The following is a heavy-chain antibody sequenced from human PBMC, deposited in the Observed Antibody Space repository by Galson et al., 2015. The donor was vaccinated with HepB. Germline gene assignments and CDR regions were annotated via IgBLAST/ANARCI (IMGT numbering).Heavy chain of an antibody. V-gene: IGHV2-70*01. D-gene: IGHD7-27*01. CDR2: IDWDDDK. Sequence: PALVKPTQTLTLTCTFSGFSLSTSGMCVSWNRQPPGKALEWLALIDWDDDKYYSTSLKTRLTISKDTSKNQVVLTMTNMDPVDTATYYCARGINWGWPYWFDPWGQGTLVTVSS. CDR3: ARGINWGWPYWFDP. CDR1: GFSLSTSGMC. J-gene: IGHJ5*02.